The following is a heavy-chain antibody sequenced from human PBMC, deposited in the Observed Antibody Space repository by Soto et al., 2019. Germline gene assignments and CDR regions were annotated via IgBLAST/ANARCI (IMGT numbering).Heavy chain of an antibody. CDR3: ARVATLYYYYYYGMDV. CDR2: INHSGST. Sequence: SETLSLTCAVYGGSFSGYYWSWIRQPPGKGLEWIGEINHSGSTNYNPSLKSRVTISVDTSKNQCSLKLSSVTAADTAVYYCARVATLYYYYYYGMDVWGQGTTVTVSS. J-gene: IGHJ6*02. D-gene: IGHD5-12*01. V-gene: IGHV4-34*01. CDR1: GGSFSGYY.